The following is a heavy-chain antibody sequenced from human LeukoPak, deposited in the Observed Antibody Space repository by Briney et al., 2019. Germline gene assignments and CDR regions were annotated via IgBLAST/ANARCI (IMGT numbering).Heavy chain of an antibody. V-gene: IGHV3-30*02. CDR1: GFTFSSYG. D-gene: IGHD2-2*01. CDR2: IRYDGSNK. J-gene: IGHJ4*02. Sequence: PGGSLRLSCAASGFTFSSYGMHWVRQAPGKGLEWVAFIRYDGSNKYYADSVKGRFTISRDNSKNTLYLQMNSLRAEDTAVYYCANSPPVVPAASDYWGQGTLVTVPS. CDR3: ANSPPVVPAASDY.